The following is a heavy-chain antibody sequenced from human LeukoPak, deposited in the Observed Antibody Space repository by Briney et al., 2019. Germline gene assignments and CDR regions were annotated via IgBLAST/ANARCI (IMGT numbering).Heavy chain of an antibody. Sequence: ASVTVSCKASGYTFTSYAMNWVRQAPGQGLEWMGWISAYNGNTNYAQKLQGRVTMTTDTSTSTAYMELRSLRSDDTAVYYCARTHCGISSCSHDAFDIWGQGTMVTVSS. J-gene: IGHJ3*02. D-gene: IGHD2-2*01. V-gene: IGHV1-18*01. CDR2: ISAYNGNT. CDR3: ARTHCGISSCSHDAFDI. CDR1: GYTFTSYA.